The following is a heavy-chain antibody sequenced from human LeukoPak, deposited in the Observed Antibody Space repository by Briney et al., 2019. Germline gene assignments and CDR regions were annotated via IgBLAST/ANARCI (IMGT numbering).Heavy chain of an antibody. CDR1: GGSISSGSYY. V-gene: IGHV4-61*02. CDR2: IYTSGST. D-gene: IGHD6-13*01. J-gene: IGHJ6*02. CDR3: AREVRHSSSYGMDV. Sequence: SETLSLTCTVSGGSISSGSYYWSWIRQPAGKGLEWIGRIYTSGSTNYNPSLKSQVTISVDTSKNQFSLKLSSVTAADTAVYYCAREVRHSSSYGMDVWGQGTTVTVSS.